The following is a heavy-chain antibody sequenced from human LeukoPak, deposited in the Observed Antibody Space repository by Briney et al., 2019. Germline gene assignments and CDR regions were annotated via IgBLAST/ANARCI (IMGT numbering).Heavy chain of an antibody. CDR3: AIPAPTVTGAEYFQH. D-gene: IGHD4-17*01. Sequence: GASVKVSCKASGYTFTSYYMHWGRQAPGQGLEWMGIINPSGGSTSYAQKFQGRVTMTRDTSTSTVYMELSSLRSEDTAVYYCAIPAPTVTGAEYFQHWGQGTLVTVSS. CDR1: GYTFTSYY. J-gene: IGHJ1*01. V-gene: IGHV1-46*01. CDR2: INPSGGST.